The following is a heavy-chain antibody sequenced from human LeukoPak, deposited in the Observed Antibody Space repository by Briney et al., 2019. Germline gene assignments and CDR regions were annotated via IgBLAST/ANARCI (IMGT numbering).Heavy chain of an antibody. V-gene: IGHV4-39*07. J-gene: IGHJ3*02. CDR3: ARVNYYGSGVEDI. Sequence: SETLSLTCTVSGGSISSSSYYWGWIRQPPGKGLEWIGSIYYSGSTYYNPSLKSRVTISVDTSKNQFSLKLSSVTAADTAVYYCARVNYYGSGVEDIWGQGTMVTVSS. D-gene: IGHD3-10*01. CDR1: GGSISSSSYY. CDR2: IYYSGST.